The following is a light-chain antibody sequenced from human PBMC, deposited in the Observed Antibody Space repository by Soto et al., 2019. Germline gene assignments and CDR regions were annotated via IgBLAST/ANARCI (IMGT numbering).Light chain of an antibody. V-gene: IGKV1-5*03. Sequence: DIQITQYPSTLSGSVGDRSTITCLASQTISSWLAWYQQKPGKARKLLIYKASTLKSGVTSRFSGSGSGTEFTLTISSLQPEDFATYYCLPSYMDPITVGPGTRLDIK. J-gene: IGKJ5*01. CDR2: KAS. CDR1: QTISSW. CDR3: LPSYMDPIT.